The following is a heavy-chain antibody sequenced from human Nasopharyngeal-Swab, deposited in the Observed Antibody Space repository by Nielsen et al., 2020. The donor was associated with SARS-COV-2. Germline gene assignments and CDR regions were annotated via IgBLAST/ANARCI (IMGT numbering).Heavy chain of an antibody. J-gene: IGHJ6*03. CDR2: ISSSSTYI. CDR3: ARDPSDYYYMDV. CDR1: GFTFNTCT. Sequence: SCAASGFTFNTCTMNWVRQAPGKGLEWVSSISSSSTYIYYADSVKGRFTISRDNVKNSLYLQMNSLRAEDTAVYYCARDPSDYYYMDVWGKGTTVTVSS. V-gene: IGHV3-21*01.